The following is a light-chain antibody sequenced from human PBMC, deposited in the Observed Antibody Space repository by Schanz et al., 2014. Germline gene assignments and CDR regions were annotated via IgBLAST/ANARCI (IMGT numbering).Light chain of an antibody. Sequence: DVQMTQSPSTLPASVGDTVTITCRASQSISSWLAWYQQKPGKAPKLLIYKASNLQSGVPSRFSGSGSGTEFTLTISSLQPDDFATYYCQQYNSYSGTFGGGTKVEIK. CDR2: KAS. CDR1: QSISSW. V-gene: IGKV1-5*03. CDR3: QQYNSYSGT. J-gene: IGKJ4*01.